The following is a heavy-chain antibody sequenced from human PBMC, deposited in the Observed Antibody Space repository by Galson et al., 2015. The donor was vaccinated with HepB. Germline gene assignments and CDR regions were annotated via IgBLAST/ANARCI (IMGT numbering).Heavy chain of an antibody. D-gene: IGHD2-2*01. V-gene: IGHV1-2*02. CDR1: GYTFTGHY. J-gene: IGHJ4*02. Sequence: SVKVSCKASGYTFTGHYMHWVRQAPGQGLEWMGWINPNSGGTNYAQKFQGRVTMTRDTSISTAYMELSRLRSDDTAVYYCARDAEDIVVVPAALWGQGTLVTVSS. CDR2: INPNSGGT. CDR3: ARDAEDIVVVPAAL.